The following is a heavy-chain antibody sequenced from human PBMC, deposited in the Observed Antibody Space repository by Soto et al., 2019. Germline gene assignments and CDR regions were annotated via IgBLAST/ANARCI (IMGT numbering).Heavy chain of an antibody. D-gene: IGHD3-16*01. Sequence: QVQLQESGPGLVKPSGTLSLTCAVSGDSISSSNWWSWVRQPPGKGLEWIGEIYHSGTTNYSPSLKGRVPISKDKSKNQFSLKLGSVTPGDTAGYYFAGGGGEAFDYWGQGTLVTVSS. CDR2: IYHSGTT. V-gene: IGHV4-4*02. CDR3: AGGGGEAFDY. J-gene: IGHJ4*02. CDR1: GDSISSSNW.